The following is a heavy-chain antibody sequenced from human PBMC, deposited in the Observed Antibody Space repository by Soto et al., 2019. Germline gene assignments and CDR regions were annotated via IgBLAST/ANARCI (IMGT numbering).Heavy chain of an antibody. CDR1: GFTFSSYE. J-gene: IGHJ4*02. CDR3: AGIPYCSSTSCYAH. CDR2: ISSSGSTI. D-gene: IGHD2-2*01. V-gene: IGHV3-48*03. Sequence: PGGSLRLSCAASGFTFSSYETNWVRQAPGKGLEWVSYISSSGSTIYYADSVKGRFTISRDNAKNSLYLQMNSLRAEDTAVYYCAGIPYCSSTSCYAHWGQGTLVTVSS.